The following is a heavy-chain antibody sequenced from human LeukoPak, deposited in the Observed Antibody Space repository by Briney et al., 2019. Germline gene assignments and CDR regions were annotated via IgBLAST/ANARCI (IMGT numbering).Heavy chain of an antibody. V-gene: IGHV3-21*01. CDR1: GFTFSSYS. CDR3: ARVRYGDYAFDY. Sequence: GGYLRLSCAASGFTFSSYSMNWVRQAPGKGLEWVSSISSSSSYIYYADSVKGRFTISRDNAKNSLYLQMNSLRAEDTAVYYCARVRYGDYAFDYWGQGTLVTVSS. D-gene: IGHD4-17*01. J-gene: IGHJ4*02. CDR2: ISSSSSYI.